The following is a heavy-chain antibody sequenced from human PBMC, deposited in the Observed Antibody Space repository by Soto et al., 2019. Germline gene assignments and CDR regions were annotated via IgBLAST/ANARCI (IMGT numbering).Heavy chain of an antibody. CDR3: ARDSTDYGDLRIDP. Sequence: VASVKVSCKASGGTFSSYAISWVRQAPGQGLEWMGGVIPIFGTANYAQKFQGRVTITADESTSTAYMELSSLRSEDTAVYYCARDSTDYGDLRIDPWGQGTLVTVSS. D-gene: IGHD4-17*01. CDR2: VIPIFGTA. CDR1: GGTFSSYA. J-gene: IGHJ5*02. V-gene: IGHV1-69*13.